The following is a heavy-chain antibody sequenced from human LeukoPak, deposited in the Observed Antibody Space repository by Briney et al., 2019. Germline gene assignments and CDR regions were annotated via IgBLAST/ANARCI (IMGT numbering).Heavy chain of an antibody. J-gene: IGHJ4*02. Sequence: SETLSLTCTVPGGSISSYYWSWIRQPAGRGLEWIGRIYTSGSTNYNPSLESRVTMSVDTSKNQFSLRLSSVTAADTAVYYCERDSVYFDYWGQGTLVTVSS. CDR1: GGSISSYY. CDR2: IYTSGST. CDR3: ERDSVYFDY. V-gene: IGHV4-4*07.